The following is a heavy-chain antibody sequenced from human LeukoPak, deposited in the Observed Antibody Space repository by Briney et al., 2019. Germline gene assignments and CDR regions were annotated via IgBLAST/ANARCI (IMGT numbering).Heavy chain of an antibody. Sequence: GGSLTLSCAASEFTFSSYAMSWVRQAPGKGLEWVSTISSSGSTYYGDSVKGWFTISRDNSKNTLYLQMDSLRAEDTAIYYCAKIRGYSGYDLTSAFDIWGQGTMVTVSS. D-gene: IGHD5-12*01. CDR3: AKIRGYSGYDLTSAFDI. V-gene: IGHV3-23*01. CDR1: EFTFSSYA. J-gene: IGHJ3*02. CDR2: ISSSGST.